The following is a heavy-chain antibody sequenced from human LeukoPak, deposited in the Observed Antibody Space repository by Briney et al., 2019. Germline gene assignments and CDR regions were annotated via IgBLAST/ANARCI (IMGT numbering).Heavy chain of an antibody. CDR1: GFTFSSYA. Sequence: GGSLRLSCAASGFTFSSYAMSWVRQAPGKGLEGVSAISGSGGSTYYADSVKGRITIYRDNSKNTLYLQMKRLRAEDTAVYYCAKYTDGDYGYAFEIWGQGTMVTVSS. J-gene: IGHJ3*02. CDR2: ISGSGGST. V-gene: IGHV3-23*01. D-gene: IGHD4-17*01. CDR3: AKYTDGDYGYAFEI.